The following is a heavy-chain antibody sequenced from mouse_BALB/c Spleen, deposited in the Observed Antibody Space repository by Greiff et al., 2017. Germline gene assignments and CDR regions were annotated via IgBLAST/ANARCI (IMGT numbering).Heavy chain of an antibody. CDR3: TRGGNYGYFDV. V-gene: IGHV1-69*02. D-gene: IGHD2-1*01. J-gene: IGHJ1*01. CDR1: GYTFTSYW. Sequence: VQLQQPGAELVRPGASVKLSCKASGYTFTSYWINWVKQRPGQGLEWIGNIYPSDSYTNYNQKFKDKATLTVDKSSSTAYMQLSSPTSEDSAVYYCTRGGNYGYFDVWGAGTTVTVSS. CDR2: IYPSDSYT.